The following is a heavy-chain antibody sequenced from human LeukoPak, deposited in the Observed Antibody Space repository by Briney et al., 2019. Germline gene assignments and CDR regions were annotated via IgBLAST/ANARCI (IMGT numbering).Heavy chain of an antibody. Sequence: PGGSLRLSCAASGFTFSSYSMNWVRQAPGKGLEWISYISSGSSFIHYADLVRGRFTVSRDDAKNSVFLQMNSLRAEDTAVYYCARNVAEKGAWDYWGQGALVTVSS. CDR2: ISSGSSFI. CDR1: GFTFSSYS. J-gene: IGHJ4*02. V-gene: IGHV3-48*01. D-gene: IGHD6-19*01. CDR3: ARNVAEKGAWDY.